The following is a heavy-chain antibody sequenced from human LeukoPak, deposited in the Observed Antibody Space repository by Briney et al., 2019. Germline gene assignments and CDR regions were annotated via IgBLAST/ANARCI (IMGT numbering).Heavy chain of an antibody. J-gene: IGHJ5*02. CDR2: IRSKAYGGTT. D-gene: IGHD2-8*01. Sequence: GGSLRLSCTASGFTFGDYAMSWFRQAPGKGLEWVGFIRSKAYGGTTEYAASVKGRFTISRDDSKSIAYLQMNSLKTEDTAVYYCTRDGLGYCTNGVCPRLDPWGQGTLVTVSS. V-gene: IGHV3-49*03. CDR3: TRDGLGYCTNGVCPRLDP. CDR1: GFTFGDYA.